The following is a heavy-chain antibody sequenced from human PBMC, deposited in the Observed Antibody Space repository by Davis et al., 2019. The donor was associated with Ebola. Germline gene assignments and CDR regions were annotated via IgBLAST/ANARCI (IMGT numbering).Heavy chain of an antibody. CDR2: IYPGDSDT. Sequence: PGGSLRLSCKGSGYRFTTYWIAWVRQTPAKGLEWMGIIYPGDSDTRYSPSFEGQVTISVDRSISTAYLQWSSLKASDTAMYYCAKQESLYGSSDYWGQGTLVTVSS. CDR1: GYRFTTYW. J-gene: IGHJ4*02. CDR3: AKQESLYGSSDY. V-gene: IGHV5-51*01. D-gene: IGHD3-22*01.